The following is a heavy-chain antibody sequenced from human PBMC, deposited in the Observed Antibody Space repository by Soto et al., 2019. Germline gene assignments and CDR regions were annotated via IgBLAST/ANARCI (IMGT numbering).Heavy chain of an antibody. J-gene: IGHJ4*02. V-gene: IGHV3-74*01. Sequence: EVQLVESGGGLVQPGGSLRLSCAASGFTFSSYWMHWVRQGPGKGLVWVSRIHSDGTSTSYADSVKGRFTISRDNAKNTLYLQMNSLRDEDTAVYYCARGYDDSSVYTLCYWGQGSLVTVSS. D-gene: IGHD3-22*01. CDR3: ARGYDDSSVYTLCY. CDR2: IHSDGTST. CDR1: GFTFSSYW.